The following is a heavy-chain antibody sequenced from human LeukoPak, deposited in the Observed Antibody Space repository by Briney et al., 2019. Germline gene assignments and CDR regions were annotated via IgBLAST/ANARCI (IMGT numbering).Heavy chain of an antibody. CDR3: ARQYCSSTSCPDQH. Sequence: PGGSLRLSCAASGFTFSSYAMSWVRQAPGKGLEWVSAISGSGGSTYYADSVKGRFTISRDNSKNTLYLQMNSLRAEDTAVYYCARQYCSSTSCPDQHWGQGTLVTVSS. V-gene: IGHV3-23*01. J-gene: IGHJ1*01. D-gene: IGHD2-2*01. CDR1: GFTFSSYA. CDR2: ISGSGGST.